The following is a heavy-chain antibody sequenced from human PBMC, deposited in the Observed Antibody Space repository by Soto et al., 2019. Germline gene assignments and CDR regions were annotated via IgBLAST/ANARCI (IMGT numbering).Heavy chain of an antibody. Sequence: GASVKVSCKASGYTFTSYGISWVRHAPGQGLEWMGWISAYNGNTNYAQKLQGRVTMTTDTSASTAYMELRSLRSDDTAVYYCARVQVTIFGVVYNWFDPWGQGTLVTVS. D-gene: IGHD3-3*01. J-gene: IGHJ5*02. V-gene: IGHV1-18*01. CDR2: ISAYNGNT. CDR3: ARVQVTIFGVVYNWFDP. CDR1: GYTFTSYG.